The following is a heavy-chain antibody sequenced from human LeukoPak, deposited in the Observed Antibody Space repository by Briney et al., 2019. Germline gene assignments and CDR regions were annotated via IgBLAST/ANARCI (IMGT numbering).Heavy chain of an antibody. CDR3: ARHGRGLQFFEY. CDR2: IFYSGST. D-gene: IGHD3-3*01. Sequence: SETLSLTCTVSGGSISSSSYYWGWIRQPPGKGLEWIVSIFYSGSTYYTPSLKSRVTISVDTSKNQFSLKLSSVTAADTAVYYCARHGRGLQFFEYWGQGSLVTVSS. V-gene: IGHV4-39*01. CDR1: GGSISSSSYY. J-gene: IGHJ4*02.